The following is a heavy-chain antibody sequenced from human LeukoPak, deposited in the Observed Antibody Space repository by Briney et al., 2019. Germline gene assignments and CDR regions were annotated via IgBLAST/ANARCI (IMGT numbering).Heavy chain of an antibody. Sequence: PSETLSLTCTVSGGFISSYYWSWIRQPPGKGLEWIGYIYYSGSTNYNPSLESRVTISLDTSKNQFSLKLSSVTAADTAVYYCARALRGYRYGNYYYYNGMDVWGQGTTVTVSS. J-gene: IGHJ6*02. CDR1: GGFISSYY. CDR3: ARALRGYRYGNYYYYNGMDV. CDR2: IYYSGST. D-gene: IGHD5-18*01. V-gene: IGHV4-59*01.